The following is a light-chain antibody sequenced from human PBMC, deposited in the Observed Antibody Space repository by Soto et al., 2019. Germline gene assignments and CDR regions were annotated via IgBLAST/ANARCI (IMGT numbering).Light chain of an antibody. J-gene: IGKJ2*03. CDR1: QSISSY. V-gene: IGKV1-39*01. Sequence: DIQMTQCPSSLSASVGDRVTITCRASQSISSYLNWYQQKPGKAPKLLIYAASSLQSGVPSRFSGSGSGTDFTLTISSLQLVDYGSYCYRDIYTSPNSFG. CDR3: RDIYTSPNS. CDR2: AAS.